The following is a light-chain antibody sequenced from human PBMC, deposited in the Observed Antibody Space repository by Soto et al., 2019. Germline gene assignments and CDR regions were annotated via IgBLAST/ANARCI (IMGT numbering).Light chain of an antibody. CDR3: QQRSNWPIT. V-gene: IGKV3-11*01. CDR2: DAS. Sequence: IRVSQSAAALSLSPGERATLSCRASQSVSSYLAWYQQKPGQAPGLLIYDASNRATGIPARFSGSGSGTDFTLTISSLEPEDFAVYYCQQRSNWPITFGQGTRLEIK. J-gene: IGKJ5*01. CDR1: QSVSSY.